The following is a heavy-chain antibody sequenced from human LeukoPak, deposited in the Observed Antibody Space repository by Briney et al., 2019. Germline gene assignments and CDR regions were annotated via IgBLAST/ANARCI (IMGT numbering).Heavy chain of an antibody. D-gene: IGHD4-17*01. V-gene: IGHV3-7*01. Sequence: GGSLRLSCAASGFTFSSYWMSWVRQAPGKGLEWVANIKQDGSERYYVDSVKGRFTISRDNAKNSLYLQMNSLRAEDTAVYYCARGGVPTTVTSSATLHGWFDPWGRGTLVTVSS. J-gene: IGHJ5*02. CDR1: GFTFSSYW. CDR3: ARGGVPTTVTSSATLHGWFDP. CDR2: IKQDGSER.